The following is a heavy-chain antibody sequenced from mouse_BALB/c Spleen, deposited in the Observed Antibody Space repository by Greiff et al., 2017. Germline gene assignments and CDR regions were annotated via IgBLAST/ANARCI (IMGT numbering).Heavy chain of an antibody. CDR1: GFTFTDYY. CDR2: IRNKANGYTT. V-gene: IGHV7-3*02. D-gene: IGHD2-14*01. Sequence: EVQLVESGGGLVQPGGSLRLSCATSGFTFTDYYMSWVRQPPGKALEWLGFIRNKANGYTTEYSASVKGRFTISRDNSQSILYLQMNTLRAEDSATYYCASDRSIGTTGSWFAYWGQGTLVTVSA. CDR3: ASDRSIGTTGSWFAY. J-gene: IGHJ3*01.